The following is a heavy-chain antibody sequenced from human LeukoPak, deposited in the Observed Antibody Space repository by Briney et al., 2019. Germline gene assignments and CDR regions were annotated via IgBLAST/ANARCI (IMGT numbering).Heavy chain of an antibody. CDR2: INPSGGST. J-gene: IGHJ5*02. Sequence: ASVKVSCKASGGTFSNYAINWVRQAPGQGLEWMGIINPSGGSTSYAQKFQGRVTMTRDTSTSTVYMELSSLRSEDTAVYYCARAGYYYDSSGLDPWGQGTLVTVSS. D-gene: IGHD3-22*01. V-gene: IGHV1-46*01. CDR1: GGTFSNYA. CDR3: ARAGYYYDSSGLDP.